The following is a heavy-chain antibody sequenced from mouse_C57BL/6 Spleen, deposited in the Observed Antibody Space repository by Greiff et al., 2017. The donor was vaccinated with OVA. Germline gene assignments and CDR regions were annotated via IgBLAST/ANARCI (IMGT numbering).Heavy chain of an antibody. CDR2: ISYDGSN. Sequence: EVQLVESGPGLVKPSQSLSLTCSVTGYSITSGYYWNWIRQFPGNKLEWMGYISYDGSNNYNPSLKNRISITRDTSKNQFFLKLNSVTTEDTATYYCAREGTTVVSMDYWGQGTSVTVSS. D-gene: IGHD1-1*01. CDR3: AREGTTVVSMDY. J-gene: IGHJ4*01. V-gene: IGHV3-6*01. CDR1: GYSITSGYY.